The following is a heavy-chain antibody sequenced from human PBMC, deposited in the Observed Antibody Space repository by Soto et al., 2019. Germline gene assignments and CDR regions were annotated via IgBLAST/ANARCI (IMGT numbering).Heavy chain of an antibody. J-gene: IGHJ5*02. CDR2: FDPEDGET. V-gene: IGHV1-24*01. CDR3: ATNQPYGSGSYSRGDWFDP. D-gene: IGHD3-10*01. Sequence: ASVKVSCKVSGYTLTELSMHWVRQAPGKGLEWMGGFDPEDGETIYAQRFQGRVTMTEDTSTDTAYMELSSLRSADTAVYYCATNQPYGSGSYSRGDWFDPWGQGTLVTVSS. CDR1: GYTLTELS.